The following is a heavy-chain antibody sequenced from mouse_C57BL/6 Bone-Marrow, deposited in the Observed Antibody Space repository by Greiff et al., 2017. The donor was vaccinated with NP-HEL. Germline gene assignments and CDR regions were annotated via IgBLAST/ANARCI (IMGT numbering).Heavy chain of an antibody. D-gene: IGHD2-5*01. CDR1: GYTFTSYW. V-gene: IGHV1-64*01. CDR2: IHPNSGST. CDR3: ARAWRAYYSNYYFDY. Sequence: QVQLQQPGAELVKPGASVKLSCKASGYTFTSYWMHWVKQRPGQGLEWIGMIHPNSGSTNYNEKFKSKATLTVDKSSSTAYMQLSSLTSEDSAVYYCARAWRAYYSNYYFDYWGQGTTLTVSS. J-gene: IGHJ2*01.